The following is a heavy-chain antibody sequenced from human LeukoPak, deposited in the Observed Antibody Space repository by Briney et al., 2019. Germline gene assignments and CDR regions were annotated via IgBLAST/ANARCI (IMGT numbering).Heavy chain of an antibody. Sequence: SQTLSLTCTVSGGSISSGGYYWSWIRQHPGKGLEWIGYIYYSGSTYYNPSLKSRVTISVDTSKNQFSLKLSSVTAADTAMYYCARWGYGEYCGGDCYSIDYWGQGTLVTVSS. D-gene: IGHD2-21*02. CDR2: IYYSGST. V-gene: IGHV4-31*03. CDR3: ARWGYGEYCGGDCYSIDY. J-gene: IGHJ4*02. CDR1: GGSISSGGYY.